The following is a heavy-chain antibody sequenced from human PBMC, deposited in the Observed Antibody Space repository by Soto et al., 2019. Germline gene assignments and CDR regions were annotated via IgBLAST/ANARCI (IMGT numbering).Heavy chain of an antibody. CDR2: IIPIFGTA. J-gene: IGHJ3*02. Sequence: QVQLVQSGAEVKKPGSSVKVSCKASGGTFSSYAISWVRQAPGQGLEWMGGIIPIFGTANYARKFQGRVTITADESTSTAYVELSSLRSEDTAVYYCARDPPGAMVTRMGAFDIWGQGTMVTVSS. CDR1: GGTFSSYA. V-gene: IGHV1-69*01. D-gene: IGHD5-18*01. CDR3: ARDPPGAMVTRMGAFDI.